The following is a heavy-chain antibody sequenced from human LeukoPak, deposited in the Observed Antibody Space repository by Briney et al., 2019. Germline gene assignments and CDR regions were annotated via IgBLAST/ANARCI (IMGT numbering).Heavy chain of an antibody. D-gene: IGHD2-2*01. CDR3: ARGELGYCSSTSCSQYYYYGMDV. Sequence: SETLSLPCAGYGGSFNGYYWSLIRQPPGKGLEWIWEINHSGSTNYDPSLKSRVTISVDTSKNQFSLKLSSVTAADTAVYYCARGELGYCSSTSCSQYYYYGMDVWGKGTTVTVSS. J-gene: IGHJ6*04. V-gene: IGHV4-34*01. CDR2: INHSGST. CDR1: GGSFNGYY.